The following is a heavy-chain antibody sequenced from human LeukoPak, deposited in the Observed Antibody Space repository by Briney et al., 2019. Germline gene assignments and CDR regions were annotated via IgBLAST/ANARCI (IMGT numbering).Heavy chain of an antibody. D-gene: IGHD5-12*01. Sequence: GGSLRLSCAASDFTFRTYAMTWVRQAPGKGLEWVSAISDSGSNTFYADSVKGRFTISRDNSKNMLYLQMNNLRAEDTAVYFCAKVGNGGYDPLYMDVWGHGTTVTVSS. CDR3: AKVGNGGYDPLYMDV. V-gene: IGHV3-23*01. CDR2: ISDSGSNT. J-gene: IGHJ6*02. CDR1: DFTFRTYA.